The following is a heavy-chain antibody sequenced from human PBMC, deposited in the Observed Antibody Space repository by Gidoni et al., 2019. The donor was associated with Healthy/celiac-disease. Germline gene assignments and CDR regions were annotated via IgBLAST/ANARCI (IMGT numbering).Heavy chain of an antibody. J-gene: IGHJ6*03. CDR3: AREEAMGATLYYYYMDV. CDR2: ISSSGSTI. Sequence: ELQLVESGGGLVQPGGSLRLSCAASGFTFSSSEMNWVRQAPGKGLEWVSYISSSGSTIYYADSVKGRFTISRDNAKNSLYLQMNSLRAEDTAVYYCAREEAMGATLYYYYMDVWGKGTTVTVSS. D-gene: IGHD1-26*01. CDR1: GFTFSSSE. V-gene: IGHV3-48*03.